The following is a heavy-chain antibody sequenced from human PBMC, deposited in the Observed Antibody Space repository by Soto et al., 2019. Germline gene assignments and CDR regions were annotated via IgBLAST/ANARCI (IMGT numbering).Heavy chain of an antibody. CDR3: ARAPPGPSPRWVL. Sequence: PSETLSLTCPVSGCSISSGGYSWSWIRQSPEKGLEWLGCIYPTGSTYYHPSLKSRVTISIDTSRNQFSLNPTSVTAADTAVYYCARAPPGPSPRWVLWGQGTTVTVSS. D-gene: IGHD3-10*01. V-gene: IGHV4-30-2*06. CDR1: GCSISSGGYS. CDR2: IYPTGST. J-gene: IGHJ6*02.